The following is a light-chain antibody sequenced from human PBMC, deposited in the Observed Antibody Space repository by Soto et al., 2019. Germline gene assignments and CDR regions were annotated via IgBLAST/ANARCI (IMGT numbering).Light chain of an antibody. CDR3: QQSYSDPC. J-gene: IGKJ1*01. CDR2: TAS. CDR1: QSINNF. Sequence: DIQMTQSPSSLSASVGDRVTITCRASQSINNFLHWYQQKPGKPPKLLIYTASSLQGGVPSRFSGSGSGTDFTLTISSLQPEDFATYFCQQSYSDPCFGQGPRVELK. V-gene: IGKV1-39*01.